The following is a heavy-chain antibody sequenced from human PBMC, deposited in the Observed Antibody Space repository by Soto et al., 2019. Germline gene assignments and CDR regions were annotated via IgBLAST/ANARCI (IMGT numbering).Heavy chain of an antibody. CDR1: GGSISSGGYY. J-gene: IGHJ6*03. CDR2: IYYSGST. Sequence: QVQLQESGPGLVKPSQTLSLTCTVSGGSISSGGYYWSWIRQHPGKGLEWIVYIYYSGSTYYNPSLKSRVTISVDTSKNQFSLKLSSVTAADTAVYYCARDTTMVRGGESYYYMDVWGKGTTVTVSS. V-gene: IGHV4-31*03. D-gene: IGHD3-10*01. CDR3: ARDTTMVRGGESYYYMDV.